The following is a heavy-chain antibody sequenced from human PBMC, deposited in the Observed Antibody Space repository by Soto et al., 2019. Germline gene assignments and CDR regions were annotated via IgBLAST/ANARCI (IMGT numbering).Heavy chain of an antibody. D-gene: IGHD6-13*01. V-gene: IGHV4-34*01. CDR2: INHSGST. CDR1: GGSFSGYY. Sequence: SETLSLTCAVCGGSFSGYYWSWIRQPPGKGLEWIGEINHSGSTNYNPSLKSRVTISVDTSKNQFSLKLSSVTAADTAVYYCARAYSRRPDARDFDYWGQGTLVTVSS. J-gene: IGHJ4*02. CDR3: ARAYSRRPDARDFDY.